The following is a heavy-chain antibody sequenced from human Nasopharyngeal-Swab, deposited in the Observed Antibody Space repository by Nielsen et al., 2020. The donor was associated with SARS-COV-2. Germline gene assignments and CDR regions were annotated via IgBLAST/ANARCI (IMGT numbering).Heavy chain of an antibody. CDR2: IKQDGSNK. D-gene: IGHD6-6*01. J-gene: IGHJ6*02. Sequence: GGSLRLSCAASGFIFSNYWMTWVRQAPGKGLEWVANIKQDGSNKYYADSVKGRFTIPRDNSKNTLYLQMNSLRAEDTAVYYCAKDRRIAARSYYYGMDVWGQGTTVTVSS. CDR3: AKDRRIAARSYYYGMDV. CDR1: GFIFSNYW. V-gene: IGHV3-7*01.